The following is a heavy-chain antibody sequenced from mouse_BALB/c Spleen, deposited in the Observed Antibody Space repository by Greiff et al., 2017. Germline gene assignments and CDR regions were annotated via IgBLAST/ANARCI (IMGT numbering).Heavy chain of an antibody. D-gene: IGHD2-4*01. V-gene: IGHV1-55*01. Sequence: VQLQQPGAELVKPGTSVKLSCKASGYNFTSYWINWVKLRPGQGLEWIGDIYPGSGSTNYNEKFKSKATLTVDTSSSTAYMQLSSLASEDSALYYCARSGGLRAWFAYWGQGTLVTVSA. CDR1: GYNFTSYW. CDR3: ARSGGLRAWFAY. J-gene: IGHJ3*01. CDR2: IYPGSGST.